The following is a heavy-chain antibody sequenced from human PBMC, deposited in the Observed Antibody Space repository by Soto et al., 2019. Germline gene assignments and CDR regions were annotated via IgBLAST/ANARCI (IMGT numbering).Heavy chain of an antibody. J-gene: IGHJ6*03. D-gene: IGHD2-15*01. CDR1: GFTFTSYG. CDR3: AKQGRERPFNYYMDV. V-gene: IGHV3-23*01. Sequence: EVQLLESGGGLVQAGGSLRLSCAASGFTFTSYGMNWVRQAPGKGLEWVSRISGGGGSTYNGDSVRGRFTISRDNSKKTLYLQMNNLKANDPAVYYWAKQGRERPFNYYMDVWGRGTTFTV. CDR2: ISGGGGST.